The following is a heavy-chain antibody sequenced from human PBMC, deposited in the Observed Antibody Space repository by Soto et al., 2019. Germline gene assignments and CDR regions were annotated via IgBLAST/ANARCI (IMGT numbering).Heavy chain of an antibody. D-gene: IGHD3-16*02. CDR3: ARVYHFENGGFYRHLDY. CDR2: IKEDGSEE. J-gene: IGHJ4*02. Sequence: GGSLRLSCTASGFAFSNYWMTWVRQAPGKGLAWMANIKEDGSEERYVDSVKGRFTISRDNAKNSRYLQMNTLRAEDTGVYYCARVYHFENGGFYRHLDYWGQGTLVTVSS. CDR1: GFAFSNYW. V-gene: IGHV3-7*04.